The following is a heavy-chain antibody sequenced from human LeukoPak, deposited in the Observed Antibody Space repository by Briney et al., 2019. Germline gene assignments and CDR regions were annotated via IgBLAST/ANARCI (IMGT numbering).Heavy chain of an antibody. V-gene: IGHV4-39*07. CDR2: INHSGST. D-gene: IGHD3-22*01. J-gene: IGHJ4*02. CDR3: ATLGEYYDSSGYYYN. CDR1: GGSVSSGSYY. Sequence: SETLSLTCTVSGGSVSSGSYYWRWIRQPPGKGLEWIGEINHSGSTYYNPSLKSRVTISVDTSKNQFSLKLTSVTAADTAVYYCATLGEYYDSSGYYYNWGQGTLVTVSS.